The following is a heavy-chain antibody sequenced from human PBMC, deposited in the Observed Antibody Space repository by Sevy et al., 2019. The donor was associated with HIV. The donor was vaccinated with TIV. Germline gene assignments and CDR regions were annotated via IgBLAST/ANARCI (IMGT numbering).Heavy chain of an antibody. J-gene: IGHJ6*02. CDR3: ATTSTPLYYYALDV. Sequence: GGSLRLSCAASEFTVSSKSMSWVRQAPGKGLEWVSVIYSGGNTYYADSVKGRFTISRDISKNTLYLQMNSLRAEDTAIYYCATTSTPLYYYALDVWGQGTTVTVSS. CDR2: IYSGGNT. V-gene: IGHV3-53*03. D-gene: IGHD2-15*01. CDR1: EFTVSSKS.